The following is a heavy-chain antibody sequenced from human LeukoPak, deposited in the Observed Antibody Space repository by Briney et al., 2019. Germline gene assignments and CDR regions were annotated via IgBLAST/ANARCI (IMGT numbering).Heavy chain of an antibody. Sequence: SETLSLTCTVSGGSISSYYWSWLRQPPGKGLEWIGYIYYSGSTNYNPSLKSRVTISVDTSKNQFSLKLSSVTAADTAVYYCAREGRGDYKYYFDYWGQGTLVTVSS. CDR3: AREGRGDYKYYFDY. D-gene: IGHD4-17*01. CDR1: GGSISSYY. J-gene: IGHJ4*02. CDR2: IYYSGST. V-gene: IGHV4-59*01.